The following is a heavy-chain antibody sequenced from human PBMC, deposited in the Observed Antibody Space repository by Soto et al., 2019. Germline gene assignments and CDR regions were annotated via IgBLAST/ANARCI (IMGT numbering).Heavy chain of an antibody. Sequence: GGSQRLSCGASGLKFRSYGMHWVRQAPGKGLEWVAVISYDGSNKYYADSVKGRFTISRDNSKNTLYLQMNSLRAEDTAVYYCAKWDYYDSSGEGGYWGQGTLVTVSS. CDR1: GLKFRSYG. D-gene: IGHD3-22*01. V-gene: IGHV3-30*18. CDR2: ISYDGSNK. CDR3: AKWDYYDSSGEGGY. J-gene: IGHJ4*02.